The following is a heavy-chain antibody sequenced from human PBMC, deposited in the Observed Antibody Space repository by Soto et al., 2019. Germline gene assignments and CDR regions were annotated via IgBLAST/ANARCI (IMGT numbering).Heavy chain of an antibody. J-gene: IGHJ4*02. CDR3: ARDPPYSSSSYRFDY. D-gene: IGHD6-6*01. V-gene: IGHV1-3*01. Sequence: KFQGRVTITRDTSASTAYMELSSLRSEDTAVYYCARDPPYSSSSYRFDYWGQGTLVTVSS.